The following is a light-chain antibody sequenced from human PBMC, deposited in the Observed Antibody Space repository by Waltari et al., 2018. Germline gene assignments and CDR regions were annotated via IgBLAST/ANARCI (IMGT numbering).Light chain of an antibody. V-gene: IGKV3-15*01. CDR3: QQYNRWPPGT. Sequence: TVMTQSPATLSVSPGDRATLSCRTSQTIGLSLAWYQQKPGQAPRLLIYHASTRATCIPARFSGSGSESEFTLTISSLQSEDVAVYYCQQYNRWPPGTFGQGTRVEI. CDR2: HAS. J-gene: IGKJ1*01. CDR1: QTIGLS.